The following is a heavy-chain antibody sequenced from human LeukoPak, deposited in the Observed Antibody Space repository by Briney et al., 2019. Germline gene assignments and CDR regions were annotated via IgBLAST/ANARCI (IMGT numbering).Heavy chain of an antibody. CDR1: VYSISSGYY. J-gene: IGHJ5*02. V-gene: IGHV4-38-2*02. CDR3: ARDSPWFDP. CDR2: IYHSGST. Sequence: PSETLSLTCAVSVYSISSGYYWGWIRQPPGKGLEWIGSIYHSGSTYYNPSLKSRVTISVDTSKNQFSLKLSSVTAADTAVYYCARDSPWFDPWGQGTLVTVSS.